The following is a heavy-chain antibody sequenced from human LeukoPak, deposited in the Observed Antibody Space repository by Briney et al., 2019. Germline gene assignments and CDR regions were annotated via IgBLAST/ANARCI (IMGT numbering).Heavy chain of an antibody. CDR2: ISYIGST. V-gene: IGHV4-59*11. J-gene: IGHJ3*02. D-gene: IGHD4-17*01. Sequence: KSSETLSLTCAVSADSFSSHYWTWIRQPPGKGLEWIGYISYIGSTNYNPSLKSRVTISIDTSKNQFSLKLSSVTAADTAVYYCGRDLVTVTKGFDIWGQGKLV. CDR3: GRDLVTVTKGFDI. CDR1: ADSFSSHY.